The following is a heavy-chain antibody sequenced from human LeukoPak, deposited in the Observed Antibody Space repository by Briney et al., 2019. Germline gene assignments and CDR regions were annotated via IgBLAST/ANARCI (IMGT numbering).Heavy chain of an antibody. CDR1: RFTFSSYS. D-gene: IGHD4-17*01. CDR2: ISTSSSTI. Sequence: PGGSLRLSCAASRFTFSSYSLNWVRQAPGKGLEWLPYISTSSSTIYYADSVKGRFTISRDNAKNSLYLQMNSLRDEDTAVYYCARDGHGDYLFDYWGQGTLVTVSS. V-gene: IGHV3-48*02. J-gene: IGHJ4*02. CDR3: ARDGHGDYLFDY.